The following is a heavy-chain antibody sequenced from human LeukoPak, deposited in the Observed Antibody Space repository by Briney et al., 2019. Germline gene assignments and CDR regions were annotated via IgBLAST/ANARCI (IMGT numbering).Heavy chain of an antibody. CDR2: IYYSGST. V-gene: IGHV4-59*01. J-gene: IGHJ4*02. D-gene: IGHD3-22*01. CDR3: ATNRRDYDSSGYYYPFDY. CDR1: GVSISRYY. Sequence: PLETLSLTCTVSGVSISRYYWSWIRQPPGKGLEWIGYIYYSGSTNYNPSLKSRVTISVDTSKNQFSLKVSSVTAADTAVYYCATNRRDYDSSGYYYPFDYWGQGTLVTVSS.